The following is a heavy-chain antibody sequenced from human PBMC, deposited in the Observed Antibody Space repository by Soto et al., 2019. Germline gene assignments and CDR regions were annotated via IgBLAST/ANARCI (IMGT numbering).Heavy chain of an antibody. Sequence: QVQLVESGGGVVQPGGSLRLSCTTSGFTFNTYGMHWVRQAPGKGLEWVALIWYDGSNKYYADSVRGRFTISRDNSKNAFYLRMHSLGAEDTSLYHCASGGCTGAYCNTWPINYGVDGRGQGTTVTVSS. CDR3: ASGGCTGAYCNTWPINYGVDG. CDR1: GFTFNTYG. D-gene: IGHD2-8*02. J-gene: IGHJ6*02. V-gene: IGHV3-33*08. CDR2: IWYDGSNK.